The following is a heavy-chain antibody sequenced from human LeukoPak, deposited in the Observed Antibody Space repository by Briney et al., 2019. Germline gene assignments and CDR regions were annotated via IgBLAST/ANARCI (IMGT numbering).Heavy chain of an antibody. Sequence: GGSLRLSCAASGFTLDDYAMHWVRQAPGKGLEWVSGISWNSGSIGYADSVKGRFTISRDNAKNSLYLQMNSAGTEDTALYYCAKDYTAMVRGGDYWGQGTLVTVSS. V-gene: IGHV3-9*01. D-gene: IGHD5-18*01. CDR2: ISWNSGSI. CDR3: AKDYTAMVRGGDY. J-gene: IGHJ4*02. CDR1: GFTLDDYA.